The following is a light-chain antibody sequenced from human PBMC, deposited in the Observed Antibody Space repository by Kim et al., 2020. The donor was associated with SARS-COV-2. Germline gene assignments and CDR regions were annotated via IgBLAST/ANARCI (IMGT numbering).Light chain of an antibody. J-gene: IGKJ2*01. CDR1: QGISSY. CDR2: AAS. Sequence: SASVGDRVPISCRASQGISSYLAWYQLKPGKAPKLLIYAASTLQSGVPSRFSGSGSGTDFTLTISSLQPEDFATYYCQQLNSYPYTFGQGTKLEI. CDR3: QQLNSYPYT. V-gene: IGKV1-9*01.